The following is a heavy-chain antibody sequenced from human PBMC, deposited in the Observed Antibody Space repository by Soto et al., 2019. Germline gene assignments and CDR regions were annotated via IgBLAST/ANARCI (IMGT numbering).Heavy chain of an antibody. CDR1: GFTFSSYA. V-gene: IGHV3-23*01. CDR2: ISGGGDTT. Sequence: EVQVLESGGGLVQPGGSLRLSCASSGFTFSSYAMSWVRQAPGKGLEWVSAISGGGDTTFYADSVKGRFTISRDNSKNTLYLQMNSLRAEDTAVYYCAKGGVVVITGWYFDYWGQGTLVTVSS. CDR3: AKGGVVVITGWYFDY. D-gene: IGHD3-22*01. J-gene: IGHJ4*02.